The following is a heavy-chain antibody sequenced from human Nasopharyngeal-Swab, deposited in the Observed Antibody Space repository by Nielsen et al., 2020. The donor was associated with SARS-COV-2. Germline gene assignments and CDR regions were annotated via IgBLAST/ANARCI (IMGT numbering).Heavy chain of an antibody. V-gene: IGHV3-21*01. J-gene: IGHJ6*02. CDR2: IGRYGTDI. D-gene: IGHD3-3*01. CDR3: ARGTVFGVANGMDV. Sequence: GESLKLSCAASGFPFMDYSMNWVRQAPGKGLEWVSSIGRYGTDIFHADSVKGRFSVFRDAANKSIYLQMRSLRAEDTAVYYCARGTVFGVANGMDVWGQGTTVTVSS. CDR1: GFPFMDYS.